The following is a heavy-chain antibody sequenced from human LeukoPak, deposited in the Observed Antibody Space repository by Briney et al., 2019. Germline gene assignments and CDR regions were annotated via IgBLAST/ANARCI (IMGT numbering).Heavy chain of an antibody. V-gene: IGHV4-39*01. D-gene: IGHD3-10*01. CDR2: IYYSGST. J-gene: IGHJ3*02. Sequence: SETLSLTCAVSGGSITNNHYYWGWIRQPPGKGLEWIGSIYYSGSTYYNPSLKSRVTISVDTSKNQFSLKVSSVTAADTAVYYCARRELLSTPDAFDIWGQGTMVTVSS. CDR1: GGSITNNHYY. CDR3: ARRELLSTPDAFDI.